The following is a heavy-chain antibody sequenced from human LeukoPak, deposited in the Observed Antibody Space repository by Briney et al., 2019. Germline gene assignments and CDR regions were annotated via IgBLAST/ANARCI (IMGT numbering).Heavy chain of an antibody. CDR1: GFTFSNYA. CDR3: AREGWGSSGSDP. Sequence: GGSLRLSCAASGFTFSNYAMHWVRQAPGKGLEYVSGISTYGGTTYYRNSVKGRFTISRDNSKNTLYLQMGSLRTDDMAVYYCAREGWGSSGSDPWGQGTLVSVSS. J-gene: IGHJ5*02. V-gene: IGHV3-64*01. CDR2: ISTYGGTT. D-gene: IGHD6-6*01.